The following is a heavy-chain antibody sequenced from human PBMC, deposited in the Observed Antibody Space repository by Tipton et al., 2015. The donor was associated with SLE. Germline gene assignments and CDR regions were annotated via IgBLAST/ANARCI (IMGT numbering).Heavy chain of an antibody. Sequence: LRLSCTVSGGSISSHYWSWIRQPPGKGLEWIGYIYYSGSTYYNPSLKSRVTISVDTSKNQFSLKLSSVTAADTAVYYCARGRTSWSDFDYWGQGTLVTVSS. CDR2: IYYSGST. J-gene: IGHJ4*02. CDR3: ARGRTSWSDFDY. CDR1: GGSISSHY. D-gene: IGHD3-3*01. V-gene: IGHV4-59*08.